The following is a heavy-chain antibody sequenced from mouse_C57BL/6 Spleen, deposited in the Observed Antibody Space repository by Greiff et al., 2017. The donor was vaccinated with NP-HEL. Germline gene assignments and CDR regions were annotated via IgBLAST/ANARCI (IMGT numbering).Heavy chain of an antibody. CDR1: GFTFSSYG. V-gene: IGHV5-6*01. CDR2: ISSGGSYT. D-gene: IGHD1-1*01. J-gene: IGHJ4*01. Sequence: EVQLVESGGDLVKPGGSLKLSCAASGFTFSSYGMSWVRQTPDKRLEWVATISSGGSYTYYPDSVKGRFTISRENAKNTLYLQMSSLKSEDTAMYYCARGYYYDAMDYWGQGTSVTVSS. CDR3: ARGYYYDAMDY.